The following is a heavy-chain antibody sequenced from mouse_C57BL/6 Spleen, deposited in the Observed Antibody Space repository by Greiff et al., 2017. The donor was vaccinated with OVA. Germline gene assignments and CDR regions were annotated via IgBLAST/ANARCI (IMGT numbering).Heavy chain of an antibody. CDR2: LYPGSGSN. V-gene: IGHV1-55*01. J-gene: IGHJ2*01. CDR1: GYTFTSYW. Sequence: VQLQQPGAELVKPGASVKMSCKASGYTFTSYWITWVKQRPGQGLEWIGDLYPGSGSNNYNEKFKSKATLTIDTSSSTSYMQLSSLTSEDSAVYYCARFRSYGNYDYWGQGTTLTVSS. D-gene: IGHD2-1*01. CDR3: ARFRSYGNYDY.